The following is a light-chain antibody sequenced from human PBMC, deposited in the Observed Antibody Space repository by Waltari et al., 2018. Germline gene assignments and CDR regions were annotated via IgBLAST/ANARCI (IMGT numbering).Light chain of an antibody. Sequence: DIQMTQSPSTLSASVGDRVTITCRASQSIGNWLAWYQQKPRKAPKLLIYKASSLESGVPSRFSGSGSGTEFTLTISSLQPDDFATYHCQQYNSYSGTFGQGTKVDIK. CDR1: QSIGNW. CDR2: KAS. J-gene: IGKJ1*01. CDR3: QQYNSYSGT. V-gene: IGKV1-5*03.